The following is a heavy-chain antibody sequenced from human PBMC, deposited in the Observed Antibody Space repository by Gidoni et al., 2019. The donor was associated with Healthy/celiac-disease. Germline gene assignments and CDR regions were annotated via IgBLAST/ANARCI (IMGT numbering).Heavy chain of an antibody. J-gene: IGHJ4*02. Sequence: STYYNPSLKSRVTISVDTSKNQFSLKLSSVTAADTAVYYCARARLELEFFDYWGQGTLVTVSS. D-gene: IGHD1-7*01. CDR3: ARARLELEFFDY. V-gene: IGHV4-31*02. CDR2: ST.